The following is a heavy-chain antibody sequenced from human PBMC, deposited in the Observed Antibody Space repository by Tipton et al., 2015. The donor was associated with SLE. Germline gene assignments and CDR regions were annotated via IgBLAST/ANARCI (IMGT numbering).Heavy chain of an antibody. V-gene: IGHV3-74*01. J-gene: IGHJ6*02. CDR1: GFTFSDYW. CDR2: INRDGSSA. CDR3: ARRVGGYYGMDV. D-gene: IGHD2-2*01. Sequence: SLRLSCAASGFTFSDYWMQWVRQAPGKGLEWVSRINRDGSSADDAGSVTGRFTISRDNAKNTMYLQMNSLRAEDTAVYYCARRVGGYYGMDVWGQGTTVTVSS.